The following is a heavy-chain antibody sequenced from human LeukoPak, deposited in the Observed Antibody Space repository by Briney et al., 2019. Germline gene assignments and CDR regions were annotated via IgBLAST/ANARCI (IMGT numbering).Heavy chain of an antibody. Sequence: GGSLRLSCAASGFTVSNNYMSWVRQAPGKGLEWVSVIYPGGRTYYGDSVKGRFTISRDNSKNTLYLQMNSLRAEDTAVYYCARDRDNDYGGIDHWGQGTLVTVSS. CDR2: IYPGGRT. CDR3: ARDRDNDYGGIDH. CDR1: GFTVSNNY. J-gene: IGHJ4*02. V-gene: IGHV3-53*01. D-gene: IGHD4-23*01.